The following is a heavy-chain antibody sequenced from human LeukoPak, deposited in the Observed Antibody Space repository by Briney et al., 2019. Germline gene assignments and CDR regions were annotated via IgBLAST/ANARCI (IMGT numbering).Heavy chain of an antibody. CDR2: ITDSGAST. CDR3: AKADIVGATFRIDY. D-gene: IGHD1-26*01. J-gene: IGHJ4*02. V-gene: IGHV3-23*01. Sequence: GGSLRLSCGGSGFIFRNYAMCWVRQAAGKGLAWVSTITDSGASTYYADSVKGRFTISRDNSKNTLYLQMNSLRAEDTAVYFCAKADIVGATFRIDYWGQGTLVTVSS. CDR1: GFIFRNYA.